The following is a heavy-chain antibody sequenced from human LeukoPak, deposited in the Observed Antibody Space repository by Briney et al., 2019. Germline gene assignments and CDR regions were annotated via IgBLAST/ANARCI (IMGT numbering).Heavy chain of an antibody. Sequence: PGGSLRLSCAASGFTFSTYAMTWVRQPPGKGLEWIGEINHSGSTNYNPSLKSRVTISVDTSENPFSLKLSSVTAADTAVYYCARGMTFAYCGQGTLVTASS. V-gene: IGHV4-34*01. CDR1: GFTFSTYA. CDR3: ARGMTFAY. J-gene: IGHJ4*02. CDR2: INHSGST.